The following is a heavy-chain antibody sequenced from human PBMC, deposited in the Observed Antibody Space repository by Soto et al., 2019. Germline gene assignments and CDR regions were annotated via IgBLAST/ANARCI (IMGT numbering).Heavy chain of an antibody. CDR1: GGTFSNYG. V-gene: IGHV1-69*01. Sequence: QVKLVQSGTEVKRPGSSVKVSCKASGGTFSNYGLSWVRQAPGHGLQWMGGIIPLFGTLHNAREFQDRVTITAAQSTGTASMDLRSLTYDDTAVYFCATTPFNMASAGSYYFDSWGQGILVTVSS. D-gene: IGHD6-13*01. J-gene: IGHJ4*02. CDR2: IIPLFGTL. CDR3: ATTPFNMASAGSYYFDS.